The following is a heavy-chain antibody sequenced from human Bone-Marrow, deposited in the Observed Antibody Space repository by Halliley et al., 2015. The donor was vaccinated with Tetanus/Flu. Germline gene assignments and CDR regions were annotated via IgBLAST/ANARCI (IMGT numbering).Heavy chain of an antibody. CDR2: NYPDDSET. J-gene: IGHJ6*02. D-gene: IGHD5-12*01. CDR3: AGQWLRLKPQYGMDV. V-gene: IGHV5-51*01. Sequence: GINYPDDSETRYNPSFQGQVTISADKSTSIAYLQWGSLKAADTATYYCAGQWLRLKPQYGMDVWGQGTRVTVSS.